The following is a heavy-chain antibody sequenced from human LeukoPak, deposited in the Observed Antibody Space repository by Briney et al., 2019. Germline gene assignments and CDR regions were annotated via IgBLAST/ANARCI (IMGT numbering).Heavy chain of an antibody. D-gene: IGHD5-18*01. CDR2: INPSADRT. V-gene: IGHV1-46*01. J-gene: IGHJ4*02. Sequence: GASVKVSCKTSGYTFTSHYMHWVRQAPGQGLEWMGIINPSADRTTYTQKFQDRISVTRDASTSTVYLEVSGLTYEDTAVYFCARENVGYSYKYWGQGPLVTGSS. CDR1: GYTFTSHY. CDR3: ARENVGYSYKY.